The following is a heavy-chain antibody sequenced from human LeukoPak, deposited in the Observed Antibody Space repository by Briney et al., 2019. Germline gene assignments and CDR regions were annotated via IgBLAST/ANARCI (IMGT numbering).Heavy chain of an antibody. Sequence: GGSLRLSCPASGFTFDDYGMSWVRQAPGKGLEWVSGINWNGGSTGYADSVKGRFTISRDNAKNSLYLQMNSLRAEDTALYHCARARGYNWNYVGYYFDYWGQGTLVTVSS. CDR3: ARARGYNWNYVGYYFDY. CDR2: INWNGGST. V-gene: IGHV3-20*01. CDR1: GFTFDDYG. D-gene: IGHD1-7*01. J-gene: IGHJ4*02.